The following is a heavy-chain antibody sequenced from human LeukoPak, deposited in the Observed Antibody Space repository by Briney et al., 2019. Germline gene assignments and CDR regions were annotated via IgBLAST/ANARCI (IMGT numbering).Heavy chain of an antibody. J-gene: IGHJ5*02. CDR1: GGSISSSSYY. CDR3: AMVRGVINWFDP. CDR2: IYYSGST. Sequence: ETLSLTCTVSGGSISSSSYYWGWIRQPPGKGLEWIGSIYYSGSTYYNPSLKSRVTISVDTSKNQFSLKLSSVTAADTAVYYCAMVRGVINWFDPWGQGTLVTVSS. V-gene: IGHV4-39*01. D-gene: IGHD3-10*01.